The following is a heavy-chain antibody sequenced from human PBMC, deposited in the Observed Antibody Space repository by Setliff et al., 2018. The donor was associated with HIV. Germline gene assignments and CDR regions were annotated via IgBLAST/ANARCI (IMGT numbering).Heavy chain of an antibody. Sequence: ETLSLTCAVYGGSVSGHYWGWFRQPPGKGLEWIGEITPSGATNYLPSLESRVTMSLDTSKNQFSLKMTSVTAADTALYYCSNWNTTIDEDAWGQGTLVTVSS. CDR1: GGSVSGHY. J-gene: IGHJ5*02. CDR3: SNWNTTIDEDA. CDR2: ITPSGAT. V-gene: IGHV4-34*01. D-gene: IGHD5-18*01.